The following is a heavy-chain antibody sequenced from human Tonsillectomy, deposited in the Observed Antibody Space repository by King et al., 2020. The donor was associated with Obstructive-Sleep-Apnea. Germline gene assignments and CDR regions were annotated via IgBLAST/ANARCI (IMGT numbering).Heavy chain of an antibody. CDR2: ISYDGSNK. CDR1: GFTFSSYG. V-gene: IGHV3-33*01. D-gene: IGHD6-19*01. CDR3: TIEAYTRGWSNLDD. J-gene: IGHJ4*02. Sequence: VQLVESGGGVVQPGRSLRLSCAASGFTFSSYGMHWVRQAPGKGLEWVAVISYDGSNKYYADSVKGRFTISRDNSKNTLYLQMNSLRDEDTAVYYCTIEAYTRGWSNLDDGGRGPRVTVPS.